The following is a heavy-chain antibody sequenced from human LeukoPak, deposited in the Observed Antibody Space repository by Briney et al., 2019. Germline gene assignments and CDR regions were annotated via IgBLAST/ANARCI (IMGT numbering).Heavy chain of an antibody. CDR3: ARAMRIAAAEYFFDY. D-gene: IGHD6-13*01. CDR1: GFTVSSNY. V-gene: IGHV3-66*01. Sequence: PGGSLRLSCAASGFTVSSNYMNWVRQAPGKGLEWVSMIYPDGNTFYTNSVKGRFTISRDNSKNTLDLQLNSLRAEDTAVYYCARAMRIAAAEYFFDYWGQGTLVTVSS. J-gene: IGHJ4*02. CDR2: IYPDGNT.